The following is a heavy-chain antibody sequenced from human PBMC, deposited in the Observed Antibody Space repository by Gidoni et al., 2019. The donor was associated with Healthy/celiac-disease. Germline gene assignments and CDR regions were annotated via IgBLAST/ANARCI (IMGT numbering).Heavy chain of an antibody. CDR1: GGSFSGYY. CDR3: ARGIVYFGDYAAFDY. J-gene: IGHJ4*02. D-gene: IGHD4-17*01. CDR2: INHSGST. Sequence: QVPLQQWGAGLFKTSETLSLTCAVYGGSFSGYYWSWIRQPPGKGLEWIVEINHSGSTNYNPSLKSRVTISVDTSKNQFSLKLSSVTAADTAVYYCARGIVYFGDYAAFDYWGQGTLVTVSS. V-gene: IGHV4-34*01.